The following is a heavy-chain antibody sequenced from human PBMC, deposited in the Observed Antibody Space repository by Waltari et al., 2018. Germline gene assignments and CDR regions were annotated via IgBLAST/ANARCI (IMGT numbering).Heavy chain of an antibody. V-gene: IGHV4-39*07. CDR2: IYYSGST. Sequence: QLQLQESGPGLVKPSETLSLTCTVPGGSYSSRSSYWGWLRPPPGTGLEWIGSIYYSGSTYYNPSLKSRVTISVDTSKNQFSLKLSSVTAADTAVYYCARLSGALWFGELLTSYFDYWGQGTLVTVSS. D-gene: IGHD3-10*01. CDR3: ARLSGALWFGELLTSYFDY. J-gene: IGHJ4*02. CDR1: GGSYSSRSSY.